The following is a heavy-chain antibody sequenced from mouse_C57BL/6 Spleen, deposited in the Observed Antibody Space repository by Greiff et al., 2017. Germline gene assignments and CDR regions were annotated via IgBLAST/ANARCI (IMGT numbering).Heavy chain of an antibody. J-gene: IGHJ2*01. CDR1: GYTFTSYW. CDR2: IHPNSGST. D-gene: IGHD1-1*01. V-gene: IGHV1-64*01. Sequence: QVQLQQPGAELVKPGASVKLSCKASGYTFTSYWMHWVKQRPGQGLEWIGMIHPNSGSTNYNEKFQSKATLTVDKSSSTAYMQLSSLTSEDSAVYYCARGGLLRSYFDYWGQGTTLTVSS. CDR3: ARGGLLRSYFDY.